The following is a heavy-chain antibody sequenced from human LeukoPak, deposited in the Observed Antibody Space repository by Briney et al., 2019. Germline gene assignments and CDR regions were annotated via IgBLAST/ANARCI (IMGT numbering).Heavy chain of an antibody. Sequence: SETLSLTCTVSGGSISSYYWSWIRQPPGKGLEWIGYIYYSGSTNYNPSLKSRVTISVDTSKNQFSLKLSSVTAADTAVYYCARGRHEGFGELYSYYYYMDVWGKGTTVTISS. J-gene: IGHJ6*03. V-gene: IGHV4-59*01. CDR1: GGSISSYY. CDR3: ARGRHEGFGELYSYYYYMDV. D-gene: IGHD3-10*01. CDR2: IYYSGST.